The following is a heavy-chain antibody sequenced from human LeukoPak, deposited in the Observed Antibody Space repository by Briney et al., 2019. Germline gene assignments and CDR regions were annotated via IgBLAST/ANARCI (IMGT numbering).Heavy chain of an antibody. CDR2: IKSKTDGGTT. V-gene: IGHV3-15*01. Sequence: GGSLRLSCAASGFTFSNAWMSWVRQAPGKGLEWVGRIKSKTDGGTTDYAAPVKGRFTISRDDSKNTLYLQMNSLKTEDTAVYYCTTRLPGRDPYYYYGMDVWGQGTTVTVSS. CDR3: TTRLPGRDPYYYYGMDV. CDR1: GFTFSNAW. J-gene: IGHJ6*02.